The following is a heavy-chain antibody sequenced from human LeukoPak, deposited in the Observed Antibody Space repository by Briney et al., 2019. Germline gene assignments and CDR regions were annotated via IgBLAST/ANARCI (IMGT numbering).Heavy chain of an antibody. D-gene: IGHD6-19*01. V-gene: IGHV4-34*01. J-gene: IGHJ4*02. CDR3: ARSPNSSGWWYYFDY. Sequence: SETLSLTCAVYGGSFSDYYWSWIRQPPGKGLEWIGEINHSGNTNYNPSLKSRVTISVDTSKNQSSLKLSSVTAADTAVYYCARSPNSSGWWYYFDYWGQGTLVTVSS. CDR2: INHSGNT. CDR1: GGSFSDYY.